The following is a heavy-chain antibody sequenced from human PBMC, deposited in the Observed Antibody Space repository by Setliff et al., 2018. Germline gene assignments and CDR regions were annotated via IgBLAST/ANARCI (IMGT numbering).Heavy chain of an antibody. CDR2: ISPYSDYI. Sequence: GGSLRLSCAASTFTLGTYSMHWVRQAPGKGLAWVSSISPYSDYIYYADSMKGRFTISRGNAKNSVYLQMNSLEAEDTAVYYCTRAGTGGYKSGFDYWGQGTLVTVSS. D-gene: IGHD5-12*01. CDR3: TRAGTGGYKSGFDY. CDR1: TFTLGTYS. V-gene: IGHV3-21*06. J-gene: IGHJ4*02.